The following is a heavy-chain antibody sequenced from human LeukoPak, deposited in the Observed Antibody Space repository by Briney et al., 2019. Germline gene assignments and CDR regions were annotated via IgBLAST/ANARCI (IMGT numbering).Heavy chain of an antibody. Sequence: ASVKVSCKASGGTFSSYAISWVRQAPGQGLEWMGGIIPIFGTANYAQKFQGRVTITADESTSTAYMELSSLRSEDTAVYYCARDLIAAAGCYFDYWGQGTPVTVSS. J-gene: IGHJ4*02. D-gene: IGHD6-13*01. CDR2: IIPIFGTA. V-gene: IGHV1-69*13. CDR1: GGTFSSYA. CDR3: ARDLIAAAGCYFDY.